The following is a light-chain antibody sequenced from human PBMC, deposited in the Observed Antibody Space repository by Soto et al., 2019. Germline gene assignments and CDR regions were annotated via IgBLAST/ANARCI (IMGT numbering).Light chain of an antibody. Sequence: QSALTQPPSASESPGQSVTISCTGTSSDVGGYNYVSWYQQHPGKAPKLMIYEVSKRPSGVPDRFTGSKSGNTASLTVSGLQAEDEADYYCSSYAGSNFYVFGTGNKVTVL. J-gene: IGLJ1*01. V-gene: IGLV2-8*01. CDR1: SSDVGGYNY. CDR2: EVS. CDR3: SSYAGSNFYV.